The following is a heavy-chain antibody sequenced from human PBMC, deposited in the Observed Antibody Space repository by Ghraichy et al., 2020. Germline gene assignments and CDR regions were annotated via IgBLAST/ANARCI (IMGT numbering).Heavy chain of an antibody. CDR3: ARIRRYYGSGPGNYYYYGMDV. J-gene: IGHJ6*02. D-gene: IGHD3-10*01. CDR2: IDWDDDK. CDR1: GFSLSTSGMC. V-gene: IGHV2-70*01. Sequence: SGPTLVKPTQTLTLTCTFSGFSLSTSGMCVSWIRQTPGKALEGLVLIDWDDDKYYSTSLKTRLTISKDTSKNQVVLTMTNMDPVDTATYYCARIRRYYGSGPGNYYYYGMDVWGQGTTVTVSS.